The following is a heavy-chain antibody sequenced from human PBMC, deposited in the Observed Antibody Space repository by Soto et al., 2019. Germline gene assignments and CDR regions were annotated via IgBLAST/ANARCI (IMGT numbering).Heavy chain of an antibody. J-gene: IGHJ5*02. V-gene: IGHV1-18*01. CDR1: GYTFTSYD. CDR2: ISAYNGNT. D-gene: IGHD2-15*01. Sequence: ASVKVSCKASGYTFTSYDINWVRQAPGQGLEWMGWISAYNGNTNYAPKLQGRVTMTTDTSTSTAYMELRSLRSDDTAVYYCARASRVSTLRYCSGGSCYPENWFDPWGQGTLVTVSS. CDR3: ARASRVSTLRYCSGGSCYPENWFDP.